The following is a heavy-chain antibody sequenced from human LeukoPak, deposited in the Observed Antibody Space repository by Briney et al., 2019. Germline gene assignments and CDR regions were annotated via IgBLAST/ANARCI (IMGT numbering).Heavy chain of an antibody. J-gene: IGHJ4*02. V-gene: IGHV1-8*02. D-gene: IGHD3-22*01. CDR3: ARLRRAKVIDY. CDR1: GYTFTSYG. CDR2: MNPNSGNT. Sequence: ASVKVSCKASGYTFTSYGISWVRQAPGQGLEWMGWMNPNSGNTGYAQKFQGRVTMTRNTSISTAYMELSSLRSEDTAVYYCARLRRAKVIDYWGQGTLVTVSS.